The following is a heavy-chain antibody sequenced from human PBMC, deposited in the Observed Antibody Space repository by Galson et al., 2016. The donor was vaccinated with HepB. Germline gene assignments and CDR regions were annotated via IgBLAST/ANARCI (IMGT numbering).Heavy chain of an antibody. J-gene: IGHJ4*02. D-gene: IGHD5-12*01. CDR1: GFTFRNFG. V-gene: IGHV3-30*03. Sequence: SLRLSCAASGFTFRNFGMHWVRQAPGKGLEWVALMSYDGSNEYYADSVKGRFTISRDNSKNTLYVQLNSLRADDTAVYYCARDGEHSAYDKPDHWGQRTLVTVSS. CDR3: ARDGEHSAYDKPDH. CDR2: MSYDGSNE.